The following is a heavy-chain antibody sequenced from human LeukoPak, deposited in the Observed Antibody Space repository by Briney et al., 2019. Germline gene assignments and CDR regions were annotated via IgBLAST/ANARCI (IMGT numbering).Heavy chain of an antibody. V-gene: IGHV4-38-2*01. CDR2: IYHSGST. CDR1: GYSISSGYY. J-gene: IGHJ4*02. CDR3: ARVSDYYYDSSGYYQDYFDY. D-gene: IGHD3-22*01. Sequence: PSETLSLTCAVSGYSISSGYYWGWIRQPPGEGLEWIGSIYHSGSTHYNPSLKSRVTISVDTSKNQFSLKLSSVTAADTAVYYCARVSDYYYDSSGYYQDYFDYWGQGTLVTVSS.